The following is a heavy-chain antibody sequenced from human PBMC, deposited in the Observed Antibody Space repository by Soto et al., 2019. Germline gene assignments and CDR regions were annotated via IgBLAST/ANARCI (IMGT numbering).Heavy chain of an antibody. CDR3: AKRIMATIGHFDS. J-gene: IGHJ4*02. CDR1: GFTFSSYA. D-gene: IGHD5-12*01. V-gene: IGHV3-23*01. CDR2: ISGIGHST. Sequence: LRLSCAASGFTFSSYAMSWVRQAPGKGLEWVSSISGIGHSTYYADSVKGRFTISRDNSKNTLFLQMSSLRAEDTAVYYCAKRIMATIGHFDSWGQGTLVTVSS.